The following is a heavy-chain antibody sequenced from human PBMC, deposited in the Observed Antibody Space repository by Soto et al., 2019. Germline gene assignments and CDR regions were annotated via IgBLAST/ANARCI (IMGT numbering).Heavy chain of an antibody. CDR1: GYTFTSYA. CDR2: INAGNGNT. CDR3: ARAKGYYYDSSGLGHGWFDP. J-gene: IGHJ5*02. D-gene: IGHD3-22*01. V-gene: IGHV1-3*01. Sequence: QVQLVQSGAEVKKPGASVKVSCKASGYTFTSYAMHWVRQAPGQRLEWMGWINAGNGNTKYSQKCQGRVTITRDTSASTAYMELSSLRSEDTAVYYCARAKGYYYDSSGLGHGWFDPWGQGTLVTVSS.